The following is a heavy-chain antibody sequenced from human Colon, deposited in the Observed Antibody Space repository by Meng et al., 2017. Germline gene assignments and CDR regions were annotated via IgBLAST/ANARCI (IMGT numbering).Heavy chain of an antibody. CDR1: GYSFTSYG. Sequence: QVHLVQSGAELKNPGASLKVSCQASGYSFTSYGMHWLRKAPGQRPEWMGWIYTADGNRRYSQRFQDRLTITSDTFARTAYMELSSLRSEDTAVYFCARDERGGPYYFDYWGQGTLVTVSS. CDR3: ARDERGGPYYFDY. CDR2: IYTADGNR. V-gene: IGHV1-3*04. J-gene: IGHJ4*02.